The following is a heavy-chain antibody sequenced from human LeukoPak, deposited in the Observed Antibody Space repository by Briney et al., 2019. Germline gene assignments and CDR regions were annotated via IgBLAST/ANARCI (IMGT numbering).Heavy chain of an antibody. CDR3: ARATFSSSGHSY. CDR1: GFTFSYYE. Sequence: GGSLRLSCAASGFTFSYYEMNWVRQAPGEGLECVSYISNSGATIYYADSVKGRFTIYRDNAKSSLFLQMNSLRAEDTGVYYCARATFSSSGHSYWGQGTLVTVSS. V-gene: IGHV3-48*03. CDR2: ISNSGATI. J-gene: IGHJ4*02. D-gene: IGHD6-13*01.